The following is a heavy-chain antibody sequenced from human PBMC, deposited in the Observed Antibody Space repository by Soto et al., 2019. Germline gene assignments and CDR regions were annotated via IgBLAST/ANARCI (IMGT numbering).Heavy chain of an antibody. CDR2: IYYSGST. D-gene: IGHD2-15*01. J-gene: IGHJ4*02. CDR1: GGSISSGDYY. Sequence: QVELQESGPGLAKPSQTLSLTCTVSGGSISSGDYYWSWIRQPPGKGLEWIGYIYYSGSTYYNPSLKSRVTISVDTSQNQCSLKLSSVTAADTAVYYCARCASSCSLGFWGQGTLVTVSS. CDR3: ARCASSCSLGF. V-gene: IGHV4-30-4*01.